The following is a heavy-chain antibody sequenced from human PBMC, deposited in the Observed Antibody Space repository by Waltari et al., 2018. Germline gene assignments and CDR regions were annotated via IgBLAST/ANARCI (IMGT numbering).Heavy chain of an antibody. CDR1: GGSIRSSSYY. D-gene: IGHD3-3*01. CDR2: IYYSGST. V-gene: IGHV4-39*01. Sequence: QLQLQESGPGLVKPSETLSLTCTVSGGSIRSSSYYWGWIRQPPGKGLEWIGSIYYSGSTYNTPSLKSGVTISVDTSKNQCSLKLSSVTAADTAVYYCARRGLEWLLFGYAFDIWGQGTMVTVSS. J-gene: IGHJ3*02. CDR3: ARRGLEWLLFGYAFDI.